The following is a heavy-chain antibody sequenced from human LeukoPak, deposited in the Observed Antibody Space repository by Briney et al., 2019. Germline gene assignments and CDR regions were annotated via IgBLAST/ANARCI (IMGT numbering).Heavy chain of an antibody. CDR1: GGSVSSYY. D-gene: IGHD3-16*01. J-gene: IGHJ2*01. CDR2: IYDTGNT. Sequence: SETLSLTCTVSGGSVSSYYLRWIRQPPGKGLEWIGYIYDTGNTNYNPSLRSRVTISVGTSKDQFSLRLSSVTAADTAVYYCARARVRSYSYDSDGSYTSDWIFDLWGRGTLVTVSS. V-gene: IGHV4-59*02. CDR3: ARARVRSYSYDSDGSYTSDWIFDL.